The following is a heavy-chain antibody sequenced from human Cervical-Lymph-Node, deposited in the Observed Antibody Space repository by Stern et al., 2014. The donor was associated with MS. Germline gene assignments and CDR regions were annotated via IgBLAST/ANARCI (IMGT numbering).Heavy chain of an antibody. CDR2: IIPVFGTP. CDR1: GDTSNTDA. D-gene: IGHD1-14*01. Sequence: VQLVQSGAEVQKPGSSVKVSCKASGDTSNTDAIHWVRQAPGQGLEWMGGIIPVFGTPGYAQRFKGRVSIAADESAATDYMELSSLRSDDTAVYYCARGASSAAWYKHAVDVWGQGTTVTVSS. CDR3: ARGASSAAWYKHAVDV. J-gene: IGHJ6*02. V-gene: IGHV1-69*01.